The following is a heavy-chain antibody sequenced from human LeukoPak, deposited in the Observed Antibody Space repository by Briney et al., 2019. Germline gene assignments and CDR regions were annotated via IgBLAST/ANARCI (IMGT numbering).Heavy chain of an antibody. D-gene: IGHD3-22*01. CDR3: AKGDYYDFDS. Sequence: GGSLRLSCAASGFTFISYAMIWVRQAPGKGLEWVSGISGSGSNTYYADSVKGRFTISRDNSKNTLYLQMNSLRAEDTAVYYCAKGDYYDFDSWGQGTLVTVSS. V-gene: IGHV3-23*01. J-gene: IGHJ5*01. CDR1: GFTFISYA. CDR2: ISGSGSNT.